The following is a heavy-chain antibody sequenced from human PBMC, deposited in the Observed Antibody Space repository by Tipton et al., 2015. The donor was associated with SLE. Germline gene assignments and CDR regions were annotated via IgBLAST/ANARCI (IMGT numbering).Heavy chain of an antibody. V-gene: IGHV1-46*01. CDR2: INPSGGST. J-gene: IGHJ4*02. CDR3: ARKMVTILGEALGPLDY. Sequence: QLVQSGAEVKKPGASVKASCKASGYTFTSYYMHWVRQAPGQGLAWMGIINPSGGSTSYAQKFQGRVTMTRDTSTSTVYMELSSLRSEDTAVYYCARKMVTILGEALGPLDYWGQGTLVTVSS. D-gene: IGHD5-24*01. CDR1: GYTFTSYY.